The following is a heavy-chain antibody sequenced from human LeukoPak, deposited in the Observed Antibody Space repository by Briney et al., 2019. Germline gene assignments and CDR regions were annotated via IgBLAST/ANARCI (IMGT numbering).Heavy chain of an antibody. Sequence: SETLSLTCTVSGDSISSRSYYWDWIRQPPGGGLEWMGSIFYRGSTYYNPSLKSRVTISIDTSKNQFSLKLSSVTAADTAVYYCARGRWWFAGRPPHYMDVWGKGTTVTVSS. V-gene: IGHV4-39*07. J-gene: IGHJ6*03. CDR2: IFYRGST. D-gene: IGHD6-6*01. CDR1: GDSISSRSYY. CDR3: ARGRWWFAGRPPHYMDV.